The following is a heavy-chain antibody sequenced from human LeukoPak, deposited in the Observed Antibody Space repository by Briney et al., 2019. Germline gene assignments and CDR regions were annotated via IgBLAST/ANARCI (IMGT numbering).Heavy chain of an antibody. Sequence: PSETLSLTCTVSGYSISSGYYWGWIRQPPGKGLEWIGSIYHSGSTYYNPSLKSRVTISVDTSKNQFSLKLSSVTAADTAVYYCANKYYYDSSGPIDYWGQGTLVTVSS. CDR2: IYHSGST. D-gene: IGHD3-22*01. CDR1: GYSISSGYY. CDR3: ANKYYYDSSGPIDY. J-gene: IGHJ4*02. V-gene: IGHV4-38-2*02.